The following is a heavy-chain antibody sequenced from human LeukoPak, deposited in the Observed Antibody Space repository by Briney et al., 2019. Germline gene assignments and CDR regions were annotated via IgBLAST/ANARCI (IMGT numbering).Heavy chain of an antibody. Sequence: GGSLRLSCAASGFTFSSYSMNWVRQAPGKGLEWVSLISYSGGSTYFADSMEGRFTISRDNFKNMVYLEIDSLRADDTAVYYCAKNTGRGFYPNDYYYMDVWGTGTTVTVSS. CDR1: GFTFSSYS. CDR2: ISYSGGST. J-gene: IGHJ6*03. D-gene: IGHD5-12*01. V-gene: IGHV3-23*01. CDR3: AKNTGRGFYPNDYYYMDV.